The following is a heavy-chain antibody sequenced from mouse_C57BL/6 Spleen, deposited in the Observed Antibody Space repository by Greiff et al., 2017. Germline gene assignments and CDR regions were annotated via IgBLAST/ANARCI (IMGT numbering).Heavy chain of an antibody. CDR2: IRLKSDNYAT. V-gene: IGHV6-3*01. CDR3: ITSPAPLLYYYGSSYYIDY. CDR1: GFTFSNYW. D-gene: IGHD1-1*01. J-gene: IGHJ2*01. Sequence: EVKLEESGGGLVQPGGSMKLSCVASGFTFSNYWMNWVRQSPEKGLEWVAQIRLKSDNYATHHAESVKGRFTISRDDSKSSVYLQMNNLRAEDTEIYYCITSPAPLLYYYGSSYYIDYWGQGTTLTVSS.